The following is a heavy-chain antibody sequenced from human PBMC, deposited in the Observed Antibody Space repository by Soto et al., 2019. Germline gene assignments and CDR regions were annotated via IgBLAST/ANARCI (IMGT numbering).Heavy chain of an antibody. CDR1: GGSISSYY. J-gene: IGHJ3*02. V-gene: IGHV4-59*08. Sequence: PSETLSLTCTVSGGSISSYYWSWIRQPPGKGLEWIGYIYYSGSTNYNPSLKSRVTISVDTSKNQFSLKLSSVTAADTAVYYCARRHYYDSSGYYNDDAFDIWGQGTMVT. D-gene: IGHD3-22*01. CDR3: ARRHYYDSSGYYNDDAFDI. CDR2: IYYSGST.